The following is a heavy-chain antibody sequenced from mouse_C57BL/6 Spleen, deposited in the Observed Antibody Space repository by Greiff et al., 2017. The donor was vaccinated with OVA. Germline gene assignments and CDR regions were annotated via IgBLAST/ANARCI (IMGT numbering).Heavy chain of an antibody. CDR2: IYPSDSET. CDR3: ERSDYDGGTWFAY. V-gene: IGHV1-52*01. J-gene: IGHJ3*01. D-gene: IGHD2-4*01. CDR1: GYTFTSYW. Sequence: QVQLQQPGAELVRPGSSVKLSCKASGYTFTSYWMHWVKQRPIQGLEWIGNIYPSDSETHYNQKFKDKATLTVDKSSSTAYMQLSSLTSEDSAVYYCERSDYDGGTWFAYWGQGTLVTVSA.